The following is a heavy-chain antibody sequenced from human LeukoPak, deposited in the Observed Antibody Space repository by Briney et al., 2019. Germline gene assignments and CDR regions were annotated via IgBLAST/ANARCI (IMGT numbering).Heavy chain of an antibody. D-gene: IGHD6-13*01. CDR2: IWYDGSNK. CDR3: ARDLEEQHFDY. Sequence: GRSLRLSCAASAFTFSSYAMHWVRQAPGKGLEWVAVIWYDGSNKYYADSVKGRFTISRDNAKNSLYLQMNSLRAEDTAVYYCARDLEEQHFDYWGQGTLVTVSS. CDR1: AFTFSSYA. V-gene: IGHV3-33*01. J-gene: IGHJ4*02.